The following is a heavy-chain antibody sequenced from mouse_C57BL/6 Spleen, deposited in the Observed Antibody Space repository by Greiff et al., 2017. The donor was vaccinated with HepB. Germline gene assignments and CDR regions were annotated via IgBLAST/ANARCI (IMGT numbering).Heavy chain of an antibody. Sequence: VQLQQPGAELVRPGSSVKLSCKASGYTFTSYWMHWVKQRPIQGLEWIGNIDPSDSETHYNQKFKDKATLTVDKSSSTAYMQLSSLTSEDSAVYYCAREVTEDYAMDYWGQGTSVTVSS. D-gene: IGHD3-1*01. V-gene: IGHV1-52*01. CDR1: GYTFTSYW. CDR2: IDPSDSET. J-gene: IGHJ4*01. CDR3: AREVTEDYAMDY.